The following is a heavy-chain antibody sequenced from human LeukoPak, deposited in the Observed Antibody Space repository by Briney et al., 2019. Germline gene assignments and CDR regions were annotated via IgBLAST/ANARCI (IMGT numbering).Heavy chain of an antibody. Sequence: SETLSLTCTVSGGSISSYYWSWIRQPPGKGLEWIGYIYYSGSTNYNPSLKSRVTISVDTSKNQFSLKLSSVTAADTAVYYCARITGTTHYGMDVWGQGTTVTVSS. CDR2: IYYSGST. CDR1: GGSISSYY. D-gene: IGHD1-7*01. CDR3: ARITGTTHYGMDV. J-gene: IGHJ6*02. V-gene: IGHV4-59*01.